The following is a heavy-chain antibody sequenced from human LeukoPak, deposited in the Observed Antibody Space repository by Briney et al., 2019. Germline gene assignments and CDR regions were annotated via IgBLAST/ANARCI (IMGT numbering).Heavy chain of an antibody. J-gene: IGHJ4*02. D-gene: IGHD7-27*01. CDR2: VNPSGGST. CDR3: ARGPGDLGDY. CDR1: GYTFTSYF. Sequence: ASVKVSCKASGYTFTSYFMHWVRQAPGQGLEWMGLVNPSGGSTNYAQKFQGRVTMTRDMSTSTVFMELDSLRSEDTAVYCCARGPGDLGDYWGQGTLVTVSS. V-gene: IGHV1-46*01.